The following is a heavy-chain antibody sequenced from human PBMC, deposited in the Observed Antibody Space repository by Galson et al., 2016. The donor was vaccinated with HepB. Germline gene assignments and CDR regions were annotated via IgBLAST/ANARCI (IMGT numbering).Heavy chain of an antibody. D-gene: IGHD2-2*01. Sequence: SVKVSCKASGYTLSFYYMHWVRQAPGQGLEWMGIINPSGGNFTSYAPKFQGRVTMTRDTSTSTVYMELSSLGSEDTAVYYCARGIAVEPSASWFDPWGQGSLVTVSS. CDR2: INPSGGNFT. CDR3: ARGIAVEPSASWFDP. CDR1: GYTLSFYY. J-gene: IGHJ5*02. V-gene: IGHV1-46*01.